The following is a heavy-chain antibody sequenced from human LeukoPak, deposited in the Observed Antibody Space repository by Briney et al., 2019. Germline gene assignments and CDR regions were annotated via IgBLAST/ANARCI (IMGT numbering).Heavy chain of an antibody. CDR2: IWYDGSNK. Sequence: GGPLRLSCAASGFTFSSYGMHWVRQAPGKGLEWVAVIWYDGSNKYYADSVKGRFTISRDNSKNTLYLQMNSLRAEDTAVYYCARDIPGIAVAGTPFDYWGQGTLVTVSS. J-gene: IGHJ4*02. D-gene: IGHD6-19*01. CDR1: GFTFSSYG. V-gene: IGHV3-33*01. CDR3: ARDIPGIAVAGTPFDY.